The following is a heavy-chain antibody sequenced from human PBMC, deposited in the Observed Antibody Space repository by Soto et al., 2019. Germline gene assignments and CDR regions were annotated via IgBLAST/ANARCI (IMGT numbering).Heavy chain of an antibody. Sequence: SETLSLTCTVSGGSISSYYWSWIRQPPGKGLEWIGYIYYSGSTNYNPSLKSRVTIYVDTSKNQFSLKLSSVTAADTAVYYCARWSTEYYFDYWGQGTLVTVSS. CDR1: GGSISSYY. V-gene: IGHV4-59*08. CDR2: IYYSGST. J-gene: IGHJ4*02. CDR3: ARWSTEYYFDY. D-gene: IGHD4-17*01.